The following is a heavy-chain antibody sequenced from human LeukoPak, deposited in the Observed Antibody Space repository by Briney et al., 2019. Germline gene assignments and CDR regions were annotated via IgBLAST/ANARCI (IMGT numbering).Heavy chain of an antibody. Sequence: SETLSLTCTVSSYSISSGYYWGWIRQPPGKGLEWIGSIYHSGSTYYNPSLKSRVTISVDTSKNQFSLKLSSVTAADTAVYYCARRVGVALDYWGQGTLVTVSS. CDR2: IYHSGST. D-gene: IGHD2-21*01. J-gene: IGHJ4*02. CDR3: ARRVGVALDY. CDR1: SYSISSGYY. V-gene: IGHV4-38-2*02.